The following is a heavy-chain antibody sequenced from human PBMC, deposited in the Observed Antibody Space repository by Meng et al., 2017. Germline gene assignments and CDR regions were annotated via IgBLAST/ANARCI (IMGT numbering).Heavy chain of an antibody. J-gene: IGHJ5*02. V-gene: IGHV1-18*01. CDR3: ARDKLKTFDP. CDR2: INAYNGYT. CDR1: AHTLSSDG. Sequence: VQRVQSGAEVKKPGASGKVSCNASAHTLSSDGFAWVRQAPGQGLEWMGWINAYNGYTDYAQKFLGRVTLTTDTSTNTGYMELRSLTSEDTAVYYCARDKLKTFDPWGQGTLVTVSS.